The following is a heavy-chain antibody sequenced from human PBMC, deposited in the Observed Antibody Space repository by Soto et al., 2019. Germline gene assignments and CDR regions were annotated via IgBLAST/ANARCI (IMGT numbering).Heavy chain of an antibody. CDR2: IKEDGSEK. CDR3: ARAPSVSVWFDP. CDR1: GFTFSGYW. J-gene: IGHJ5*02. V-gene: IGHV3-7*01. D-gene: IGHD3-10*01. Sequence: GGSLRLSCAASGFTFSGYWMSWVRQAPGKGLEWVANIKEDGSEKHYVDSVKGRFTISRDNAKNSLYLQMNSLRAEDTAVYYCARAPSVSVWFDPWGQGTLVTVSS.